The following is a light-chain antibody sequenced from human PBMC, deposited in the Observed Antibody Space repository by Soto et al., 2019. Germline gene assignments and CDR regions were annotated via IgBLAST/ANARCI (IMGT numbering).Light chain of an antibody. J-gene: IGKJ4*01. CDR3: MQALQTPLT. CDR2: LGS. Sequence: DIVMTQSPLSLPVTPGEPASISCRSSQSLLHSIGYNYLDWYVQKPGQSPQLLIYLGSNRASGVPDRFSGSGSGTDFTLKISRVEAEDVGVYYCMQALQTPLTFGGGTKVEIK. CDR1: QSLLHSIGYNY. V-gene: IGKV2-28*01.